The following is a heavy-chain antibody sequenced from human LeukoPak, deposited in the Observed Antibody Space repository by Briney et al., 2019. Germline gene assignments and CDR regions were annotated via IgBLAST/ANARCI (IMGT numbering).Heavy chain of an antibody. D-gene: IGHD3-22*01. CDR1: GGTFSSYA. Sequence: ASVTVSCTASGGTFSSYAISWVRQAPGQGLEWMGGIIPIFGTANYAQKFQGRVTITADESTSTAYMELSSLRSEDTAVYYCARCDSSGYYYYFDYWGQGTLVTVSS. CDR3: ARCDSSGYYYYFDY. J-gene: IGHJ4*02. V-gene: IGHV1-69*13. CDR2: IIPIFGTA.